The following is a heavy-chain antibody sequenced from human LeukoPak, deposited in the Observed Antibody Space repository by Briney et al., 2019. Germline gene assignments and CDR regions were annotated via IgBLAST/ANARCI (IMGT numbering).Heavy chain of an antibody. CDR2: TNTAGNTI. V-gene: IGHV3-11*01. Sequence: GGSLRLSCAASGFTFRDYFMSWIRQAPGKGVEWVAYTNTAGNTIYYADSMKGRFTISRDNAKNSLYLQMNTLRAEDTAVYYCARATYDSSAVDAFDIWGQGTMVTVSP. D-gene: IGHD3-22*01. CDR3: ARATYDSSAVDAFDI. J-gene: IGHJ3*02. CDR1: GFTFRDYF.